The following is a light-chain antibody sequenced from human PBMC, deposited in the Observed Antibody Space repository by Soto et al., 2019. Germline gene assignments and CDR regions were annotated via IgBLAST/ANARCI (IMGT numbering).Light chain of an antibody. CDR3: QQYNNWPFT. Sequence: EIMMTQSPVTLSVSPGERATRSCRASQSVNSNLAWYQQKPGQAPRLLIYGASTRATGIPASFIGNGSGTEFTLTASSLQPEDFAVYYCQQYNNWPFTFGPGTKADIK. J-gene: IGKJ3*01. CDR2: GAS. CDR1: QSVNSN. V-gene: IGKV3-15*01.